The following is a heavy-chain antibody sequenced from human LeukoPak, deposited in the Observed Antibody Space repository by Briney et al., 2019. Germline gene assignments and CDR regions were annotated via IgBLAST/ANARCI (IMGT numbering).Heavy chain of an antibody. D-gene: IGHD1-1*01. Sequence: SETLSLTCTVSGGSISSYYWSWIRQPAGKGLEWLGRIYTSGSTNYNPSLKSRVTMSVDTSKNQFSLKLSSVTAADTAVYYCARDRGRLAVTGFDYWGQGSLVTVSS. CDR3: ARDRGRLAVTGFDY. J-gene: IGHJ4*02. CDR1: GGSISSYY. V-gene: IGHV4-4*07. CDR2: IYTSGST.